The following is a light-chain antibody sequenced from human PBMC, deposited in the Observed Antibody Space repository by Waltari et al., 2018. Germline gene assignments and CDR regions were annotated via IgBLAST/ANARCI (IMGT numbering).Light chain of an antibody. V-gene: IGLV2-8*01. CDR3: SSYAGSHNLV. CDR2: EVS. J-gene: IGLJ3*02. Sequence: QSALTQPPSASGSPRQSVTISCTGTSSDVGGYKYVSWYQQHPGKAPKLMIYEVSKRPSGVPDRFSGSKSGNTASLTVSGLQAEDEADYYCSSYAGSHNLVFGGGTKLTVL. CDR1: SSDVGGYKY.